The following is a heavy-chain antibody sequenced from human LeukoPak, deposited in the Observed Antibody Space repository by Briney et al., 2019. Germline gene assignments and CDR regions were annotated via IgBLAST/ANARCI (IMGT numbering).Heavy chain of an antibody. D-gene: IGHD3-9*01. CDR3: AKGSYYDILTGYSH. CDR2: ISWNSGSI. V-gene: IGHV3-9*01. CDR1: GFTFDDYA. Sequence: GGSPRLSCAASGFTFDDYAMHWVRQAPGKGLEWVSGISWNSGSIGYADSVKGRFTISRDNAKNSLYLQMNSLRAEDTALYYCAKGSYYDILTGYSHWGQGTLVTVSS. J-gene: IGHJ4*02.